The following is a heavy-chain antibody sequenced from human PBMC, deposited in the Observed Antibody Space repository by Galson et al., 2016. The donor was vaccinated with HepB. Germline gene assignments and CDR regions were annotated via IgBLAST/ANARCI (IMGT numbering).Heavy chain of an antibody. D-gene: IGHD3-9*01. J-gene: IGHJ6*02. CDR3: AGGLLYFDWYQLEGYGMDG. CDR1: GFTFSSYS. CDR2: LSTSSSTI. Sequence: SLRLSCAASGFTFSSYSMNWVRQAPGKGLEWVSFLSTSSSTIYYSDSVKGRFTVSRDNGKNSLYLQMNSLRDEDTAVYYCAGGLLYFDWYQLEGYGMDGGGQGTTATVSS. V-gene: IGHV3-48*02.